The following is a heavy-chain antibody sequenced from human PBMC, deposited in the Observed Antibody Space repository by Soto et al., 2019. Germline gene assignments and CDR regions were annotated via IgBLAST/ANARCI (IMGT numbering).Heavy chain of an antibody. V-gene: IGHV4-31*03. CDR1: GDSISRSGYY. CDR2: IFYSGRT. D-gene: IGHD3-10*01. Sequence: QVQLQESGPGLVKPSQTLSLTCTVSGDSISRSGYYWSWIRQHPGKGLGWIGYIFYSGRTYYNPSLKSRATISVATSKNQFSRKLTAVTVAETAIYSVARGVRKIESWGQGAVVTVSS. CDR3: ARGVRKIES. J-gene: IGHJ4*02.